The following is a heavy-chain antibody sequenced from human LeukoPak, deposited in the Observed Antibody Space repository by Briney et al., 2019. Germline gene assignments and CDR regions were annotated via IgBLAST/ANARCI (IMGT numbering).Heavy chain of an antibody. J-gene: IGHJ4*02. CDR1: GFTFSSYA. V-gene: IGHV3-30-3*01. CDR2: ISYDGSNK. Sequence: GGSLRLSCAASGFTFSSYAMPWVRQAPGKGLEWVAVISYDGSNKYYADSVKGRLTISRDNSKNTLYLQMNSLRAEDTAVYYCARDGPYDILTGYYNQYYFDYWGQGTLVTVSS. CDR3: ARDGPYDILTGYYNQYYFDY. D-gene: IGHD3-9*01.